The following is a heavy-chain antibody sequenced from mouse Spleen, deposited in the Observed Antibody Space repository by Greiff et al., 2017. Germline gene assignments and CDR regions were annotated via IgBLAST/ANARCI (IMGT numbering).Heavy chain of an antibody. J-gene: IGHJ3*01. CDR2: INPNNGGT. Sequence: EVQLQQSGPELVKPGASVKISCKASGYTFTDYYMNWVKQSHGKSLEWIGDINPNNGGTSYNQKFKGKATLTVDKSSSTAYMELRSLTSEDSAVYYCAPYSNYLFLAYWGQGTLVTVSA. V-gene: IGHV1-26*01. D-gene: IGHD2-5*01. CDR1: GYTFTDYY. CDR3: APYSNYLFLAY.